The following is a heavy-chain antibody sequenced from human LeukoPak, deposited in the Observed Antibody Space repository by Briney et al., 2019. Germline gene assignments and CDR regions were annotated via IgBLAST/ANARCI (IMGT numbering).Heavy chain of an antibody. D-gene: IGHD6-19*01. CDR3: ARDRRDSSGWSDAFDI. V-gene: IGHV4-61*01. CDR1: GGSVSSGSYY. J-gene: IGHJ3*02. CDR2: IYYSGST. Sequence: PSETLSLTCTVSGGSVSSGSYYWSWIRQPPGKGLEWIGYIYYSGSTNYDPSLKSRVTISVDTSKNQFSLKLSSVTAADTAVYYCARDRRDSSGWSDAFDIWGQGTMVTVSS.